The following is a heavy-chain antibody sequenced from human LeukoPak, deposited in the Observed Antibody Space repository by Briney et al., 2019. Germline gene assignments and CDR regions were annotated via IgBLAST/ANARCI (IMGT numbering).Heavy chain of an antibody. J-gene: IGHJ4*02. V-gene: IGHV4-34*01. CDR1: GGSFSGYY. D-gene: IGHD3-22*01. CDR3: ARVGIVTNDYYFDY. Sequence: SETLSLTCAVYGGSFSGYYWSWIRQPPGKGLEWIGEINHSGSTNYNPSLKSRVTISVDTSKNQFSLKLSSVTAADTAVYYCARVGIVTNDYYFDYWGQGTLVTVSS. CDR2: INHSGST.